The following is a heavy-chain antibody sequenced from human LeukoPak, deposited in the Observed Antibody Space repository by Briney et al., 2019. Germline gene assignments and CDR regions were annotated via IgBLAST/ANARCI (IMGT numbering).Heavy chain of an antibody. J-gene: IGHJ5*02. CDR2: INWNGDRT. CDR3: ARDPYGGIGVFDP. CDR1: GFTFDDYA. V-gene: IGHV3-20*04. D-gene: IGHD4-23*01. Sequence: GGSLRLSCAASGFTFDDYAMSWVRQVPGKGLEWVSGINWNGDRTQYIDSVKGRFTMSRDNAKNSLYLQMTSLRAEDTALYYCARDPYGGIGVFDPWGQGTLVTVSS.